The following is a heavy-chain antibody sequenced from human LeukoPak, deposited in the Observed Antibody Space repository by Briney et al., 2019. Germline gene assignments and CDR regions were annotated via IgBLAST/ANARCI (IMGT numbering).Heavy chain of an antibody. Sequence: ASVKVSCKASGYTFTSYRISWVGQAPGQGLEWMGWISAYNGNTNYAQKLQGRVTMTTDTSTSTAYMELSSLRSDDTALYYCARTHSRGWVFDYWGQGTLATVSS. D-gene: IGHD6-19*01. CDR3: ARTHSRGWVFDY. J-gene: IGHJ4*02. CDR2: ISAYNGNT. V-gene: IGHV1-18*01. CDR1: GYTFTSYR.